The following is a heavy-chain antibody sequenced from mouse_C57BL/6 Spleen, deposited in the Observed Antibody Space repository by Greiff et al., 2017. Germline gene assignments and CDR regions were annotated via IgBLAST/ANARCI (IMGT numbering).Heavy chain of an antibody. Sequence: EVQVVESGGGLVQPKGSLKLSCAASGFSFNTYAMNWVRQAPGKGLEWVARIRSKSNNYATYYADSVKDRFTISRYDSESMLYLQMNNVKTEDTAMDSYERGRYDYEGDYAMDYWGQGTSVTVSS. CDR3: ERGRYDYEGDYAMDY. J-gene: IGHJ4*01. D-gene: IGHD2-4*01. CDR2: IRSKSNNYAT. V-gene: IGHV10-1*01. CDR1: GFSFNTYA.